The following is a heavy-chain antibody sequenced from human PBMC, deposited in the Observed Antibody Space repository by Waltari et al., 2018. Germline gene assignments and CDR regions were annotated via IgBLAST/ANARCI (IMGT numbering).Heavy chain of an antibody. CDR3: ARRHCSSTSCYGGWFDP. Sequence: EVQLVQSGAAVKKPGESLRISCKGSGSSFTRYWISWVRPMRGQGLEWMGRIDPSDSYTNYSPSFQGHVTISADKSISTAYLQWSSLKASDTAMYYCARRHCSSTSCYGGWFDPWGQGTLVTVSS. CDR1: GSSFTRYW. V-gene: IGHV5-10-1*03. J-gene: IGHJ5*02. CDR2: IDPSDSYT. D-gene: IGHD2-2*01.